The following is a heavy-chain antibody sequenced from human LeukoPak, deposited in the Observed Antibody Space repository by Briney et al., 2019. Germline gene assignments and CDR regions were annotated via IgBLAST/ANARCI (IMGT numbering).Heavy chain of an antibody. V-gene: IGHV4-59*01. J-gene: IGHJ4*02. CDR1: GGSISSYY. Sequence: PSETLSLTCTVSGGSISSYYWSWIRQPPGKGLEWIGYIYYSGSTNYNPSLKSRVTISVDTSKNQFSLKLSSVTAADTAVYYCASLSPDYWGQGTLVTGSS. CDR2: IYYSGST. CDR3: ASLSPDY.